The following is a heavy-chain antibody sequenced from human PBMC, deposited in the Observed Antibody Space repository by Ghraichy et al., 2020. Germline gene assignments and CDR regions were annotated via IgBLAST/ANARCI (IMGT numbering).Heavy chain of an antibody. D-gene: IGHD2-2*01. CDR2: IYHSGST. Sequence: SETLSLTCAVSGGSISSGGYSWSWIRQPPGKGLEWIGYIYHSGSTYYNQSLKSRVTISVDRSKNQFSLKLSSVTAADTAVYYCARRTNQAEVSAFDFWGQGTMVTVSS. CDR1: GGSISSGGYS. J-gene: IGHJ3*01. V-gene: IGHV4-30-2*01. CDR3: ARRTNQAEVSAFDF.